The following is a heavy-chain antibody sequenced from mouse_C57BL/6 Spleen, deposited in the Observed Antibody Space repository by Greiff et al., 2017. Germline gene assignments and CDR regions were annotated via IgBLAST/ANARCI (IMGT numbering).Heavy chain of an antibody. V-gene: IGHV1-15*01. CDR3: TRGHGNYRYAMDY. D-gene: IGHD2-1*01. Sequence: VQLQQSGAELVRPGASVTLSCKASGYTFTDYEMHWVKQTPVHGLEWIGAIDPETGGPAYNQKFKGKAILTADKSSSTAYMELRSLTSEDSAVYYCTRGHGNYRYAMDYWGQGTSVTVSS. CDR1: GYTFTDYE. J-gene: IGHJ4*01. CDR2: IDPETGGP.